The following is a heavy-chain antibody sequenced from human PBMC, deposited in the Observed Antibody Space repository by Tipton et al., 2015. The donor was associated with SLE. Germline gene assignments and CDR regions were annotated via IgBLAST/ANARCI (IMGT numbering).Heavy chain of an antibody. CDR1: GFTFSSYS. CDR2: ISSSSSYI. Sequence: VQLVQSGGGLVKPGGSLRLSCAASGFTFSSYSMNWVRQAPGKGLEWVSSISSSSSYIYYADSVKGRFTISRANAKNSLYLQMNSLRAEDTAVYYCARDLSADSPDAFDIWGQGTMVTVSS. CDR3: ARDLSADSPDAFDI. D-gene: IGHD6-25*01. J-gene: IGHJ3*02. V-gene: IGHV3-21*01.